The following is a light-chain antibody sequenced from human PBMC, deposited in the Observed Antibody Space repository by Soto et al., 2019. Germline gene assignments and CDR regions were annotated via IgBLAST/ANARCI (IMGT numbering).Light chain of an antibody. CDR2: GAS. J-gene: IGKJ1*01. CDR1: QSVSSSY. CDR3: QQYVTSPPGT. V-gene: IGKV3-20*01. Sequence: EMVFTQSPGTLSLSPGERATLSCRASQSVSSSYLAWYQQKPGQAPRLLIYGASSRATGIPDRFSGSGSGTDFTLTISRLEPGDFAVYYCQQYVTSPPGTFGQGTNVDIK.